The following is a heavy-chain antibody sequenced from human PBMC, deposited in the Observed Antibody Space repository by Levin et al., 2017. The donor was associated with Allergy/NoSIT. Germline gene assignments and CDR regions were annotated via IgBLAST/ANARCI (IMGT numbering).Heavy chain of an antibody. CDR3: ARDHETSGSWYFDL. Sequence: SETLSLTCAVSGGSISGGSDYWAWIRQSPGKGLEWIASVYYGANSYYNPSLKSRVTISLDKSKNQFSLILTSVTASDTAVYYCARDHETSGSWYFDLWGRGTLVTVSS. D-gene: IGHD3-10*01. CDR1: GGSISGGSDY. J-gene: IGHJ2*01. V-gene: IGHV4-39*07. CDR2: VYYGANS.